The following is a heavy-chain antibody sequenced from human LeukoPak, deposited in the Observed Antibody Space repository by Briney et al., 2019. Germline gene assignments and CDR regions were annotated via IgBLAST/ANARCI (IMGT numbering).Heavy chain of an antibody. J-gene: IGHJ4*02. Sequence: GASVKVSCKASGYTFTGYYMHWVRQAPGQGLEWMGWINPNSGGTNYAQKFQGRVTMTRDTSISTAYMELSRLRSDDTAVYYGAREGVVPAAVPDYWGQGTLVTVSS. V-gene: IGHV1-2*02. CDR1: GYTFTGYY. CDR2: INPNSGGT. CDR3: AREGVVPAAVPDY. D-gene: IGHD2-2*01.